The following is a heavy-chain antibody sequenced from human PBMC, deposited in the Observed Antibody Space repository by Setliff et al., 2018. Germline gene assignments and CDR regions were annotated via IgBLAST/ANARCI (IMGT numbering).Heavy chain of an antibody. CDR2: VFYSGDT. J-gene: IGHJ4*02. CDR3: ATTGTYRYFDY. V-gene: IGHV4-59*08. D-gene: IGHD1-1*01. CDR1: GGSVKSHY. Sequence: PSETLSLTCTVSGGSVKSHYWSWIRQTPEKGLEWIGFVFYSGDTRYNPSLKSRVTMSVDTSMNQFSLNLNSVTASDTAVYYCATTGTYRYFDYWGQGTLVTVSS.